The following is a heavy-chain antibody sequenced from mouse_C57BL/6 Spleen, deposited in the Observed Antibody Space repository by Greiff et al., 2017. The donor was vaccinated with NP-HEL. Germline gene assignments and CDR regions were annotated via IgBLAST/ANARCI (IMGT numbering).Heavy chain of an antibody. CDR1: GFSFNTYA. D-gene: IGHD3-2*02. CDR2: IRSKSNNYAT. V-gene: IGHV10-1*01. Sequence: EVHLVESGGGLVQPKGSLKLSCAASGFSFNTYAMNWVRQAPGKGLEWVARIRSKSNNYATYYADSVKDRFTSSRDDSESMLYLQMNNLKTEDTAMYYCVSLDSSGSFAYWGQGTLVTVSA. CDR3: VSLDSSGSFAY. J-gene: IGHJ3*01.